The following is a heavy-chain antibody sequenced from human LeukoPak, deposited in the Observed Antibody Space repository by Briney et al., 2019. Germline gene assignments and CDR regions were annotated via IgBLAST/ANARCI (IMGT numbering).Heavy chain of an antibody. D-gene: IGHD3-22*01. Sequence: GGSLRLSCAASGFTFSSYAMHWVRQAPGKGLEWEAVISYDGSNKYYADSVKGRFTISRDNSKNTLYLQMNSLRAEDTAVYYCARDPLYYYDSSGYCDYWGQGTLVTVSS. CDR2: ISYDGSNK. V-gene: IGHV3-30*04. CDR3: ARDPLYYYDSSGYCDY. J-gene: IGHJ4*02. CDR1: GFTFSSYA.